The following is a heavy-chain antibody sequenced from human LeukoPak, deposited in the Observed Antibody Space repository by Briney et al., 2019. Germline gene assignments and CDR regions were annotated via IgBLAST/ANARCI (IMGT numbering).Heavy chain of an antibody. V-gene: IGHV3-11*01. J-gene: IGHJ5*02. CDR1: GFTFSDYY. CDR2: ISSSGSTI. Sequence: GGSLRLSCAASGFTFSDYYMSWLRQAPGKGLEWVSYISSSGSTIYYADSVKGRFTISRDNAKNSLYLQMNSLRAEDTAVYYCARDLASGCSSTSCYRWFDPWGQGTLVTVSS. D-gene: IGHD2-2*01. CDR3: ARDLASGCSSTSCYRWFDP.